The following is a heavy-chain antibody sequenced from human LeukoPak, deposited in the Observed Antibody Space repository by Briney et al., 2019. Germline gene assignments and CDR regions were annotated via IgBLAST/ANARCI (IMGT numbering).Heavy chain of an antibody. CDR2: INPSGSST. Sequence: ASVKVSCKASGYTFTNYYIHWVRQAPGQGLEWMGIINPSGSSTSYAQKFQGRVTMTRDTSTSTVYMELSSLRSEDTAVYYCAGGTTNTKGAFDMWGQGTMVTVYS. D-gene: IGHD2-8*01. CDR3: AGGTTNTKGAFDM. J-gene: IGHJ3*02. V-gene: IGHV1-46*01. CDR1: GYTFTNYY.